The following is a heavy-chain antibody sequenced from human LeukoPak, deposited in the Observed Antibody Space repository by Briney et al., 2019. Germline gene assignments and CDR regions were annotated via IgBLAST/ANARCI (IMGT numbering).Heavy chain of an antibody. CDR3: ARDRLGATGHWRFDV. J-gene: IGHJ2*01. D-gene: IGHD1-26*01. V-gene: IGHV4-4*07. Sequence: SATLSLTCNASGGFSSCYYWTWLQPPPGKGLEWIGRIYNSGTTNYSASLESRVTMSLDTSKNRFSLSLNYVTAADTAVYYCARDRLGATGHWRFDVWGHGTLVTVSS. CDR1: GGFSSCYY. CDR2: IYNSGTT.